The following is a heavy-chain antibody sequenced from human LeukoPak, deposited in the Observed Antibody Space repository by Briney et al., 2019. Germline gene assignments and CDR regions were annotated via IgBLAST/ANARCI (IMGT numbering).Heavy chain of an antibody. D-gene: IGHD5-18*01. V-gene: IGHV4-34*01. Sequence: PSETLSLTCAVYGGSFSGYYWSWIRQPPGKGLEWIGEINHSGSTNYNPSLKSRVTISVDTSKNQFSPKLSSVTAADTAVYYCARARGMVRNFDYWGQGTLVTVSS. CDR2: INHSGST. CDR1: GGSFSGYY. J-gene: IGHJ4*02. CDR3: ARARGMVRNFDY.